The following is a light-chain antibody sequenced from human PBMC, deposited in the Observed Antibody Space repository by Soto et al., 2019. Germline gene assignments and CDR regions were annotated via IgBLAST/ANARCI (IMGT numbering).Light chain of an antibody. Sequence: EIVLTQSPATLSSSPGERATLSCRASQTVNSRLAWYQHKPGQAPRLLIYHTSNRATGIPARFSGSGSGTDFTLTISSLEHEDFAVYYCHQPQSWPRTFGQGTKV. J-gene: IGKJ1*01. CDR3: HQPQSWPRT. CDR1: QTVNSR. CDR2: HTS. V-gene: IGKV3-11*01.